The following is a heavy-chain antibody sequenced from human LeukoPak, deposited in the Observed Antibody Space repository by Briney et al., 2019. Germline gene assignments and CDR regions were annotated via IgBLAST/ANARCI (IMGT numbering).Heavy chain of an antibody. CDR3: ARRGPIQLWNQYYYYGMDV. J-gene: IGHJ6*02. V-gene: IGHV4-61*05. CDR1: GGSISSRSYF. Sequence: SETLSLTCTVSGGSISSRSYFWGWIRQPPGKGLEWIGYIYYSGSTNYNPSLKSRVTISVDTSKNQFSLKLSSVTAADTAVYYCARRGPIQLWNQYYYYGMDVWGQGTTVTVSS. D-gene: IGHD5-18*01. CDR2: IYYSGST.